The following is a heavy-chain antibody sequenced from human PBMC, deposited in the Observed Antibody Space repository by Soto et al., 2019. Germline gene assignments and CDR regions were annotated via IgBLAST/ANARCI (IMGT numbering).Heavy chain of an antibody. Sequence: LRLSCAASGFTFSTYALSWVRQAPGKGLEWVSAISANGQGIYYADSVRGRFTISRDNSKNTIFLHMDSLRAEDTAVYYCAKDRNYPRGRHYFYFGMDVWGQGTTVTVSS. V-gene: IGHV3-23*01. CDR1: GFTFSTYA. CDR3: AKDRNYPRGRHYFYFGMDV. D-gene: IGHD1-7*01. CDR2: ISANGQGI. J-gene: IGHJ6*02.